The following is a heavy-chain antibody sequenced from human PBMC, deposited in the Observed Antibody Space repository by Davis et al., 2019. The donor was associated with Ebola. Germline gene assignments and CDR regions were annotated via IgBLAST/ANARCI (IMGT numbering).Heavy chain of an antibody. CDR3: ARGRYYDSSGYLIVDY. V-gene: IGHV3-30*03. Sequence: GGSLRLSCAASGFTFSSYGMHWVRQAPGKGLEWVAVLSYDGSNKYYADSVKGRFTISRDNSKNTLYLQMNSLTAEDTAVYYCARGRYYDSSGYLIVDYWGQGTLVTVSS. CDR2: LSYDGSNK. CDR1: GFTFSSYG. J-gene: IGHJ4*02. D-gene: IGHD3-22*01.